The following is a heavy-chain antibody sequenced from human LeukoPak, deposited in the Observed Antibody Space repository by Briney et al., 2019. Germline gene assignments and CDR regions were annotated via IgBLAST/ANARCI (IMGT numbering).Heavy chain of an antibody. Sequence: ASVKVSCKASGYTFTSYGISWVRQAPGQGLEWMGWISAYNDNTNYEQKLQGRVTMTTDTYTSTAYMELRSLRSGDTAVYYCARDLRYYASATYYYFDYWGQGTLVTVSS. J-gene: IGHJ4*02. D-gene: IGHD3-10*01. CDR1: GYTFTSYG. CDR2: ISAYNDNT. CDR3: ARDLRYYASATYYYFDY. V-gene: IGHV1-18*01.